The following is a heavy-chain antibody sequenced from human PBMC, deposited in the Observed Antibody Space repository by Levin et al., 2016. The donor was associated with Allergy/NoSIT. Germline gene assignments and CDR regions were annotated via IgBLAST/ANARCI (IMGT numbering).Heavy chain of an antibody. V-gene: IGHV4-31*02. D-gene: IGHD3-16*02. J-gene: IGHJ4*02. CDR3: ARCYDYVWGSYLDY. CDR2: IYYSGST. Sequence: PGKGLEWIGYIYYSGSTYYNPSLKSRVTISVDTSKNQFSLKLSSVTAADTAVYYCARCYDYVWGSYLDYWGQGTLVTVSS.